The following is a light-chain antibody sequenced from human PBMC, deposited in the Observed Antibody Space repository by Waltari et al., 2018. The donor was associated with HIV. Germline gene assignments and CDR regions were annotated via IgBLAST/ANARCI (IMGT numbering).Light chain of an antibody. CDR1: NSDIGAYNY. Sequence: QSALTQPASVSGSPGQSITISCTGTNSDIGAYNYVSWYQHHPGKAPKLIIYEVSSRPSGVSNRVSGSKSGNTASLTSSGLQADDEADYYCNSYTRSRTYVFGTGTKVTVL. CDR2: EVS. CDR3: NSYTRSRTYV. V-gene: IGLV2-14*01. J-gene: IGLJ1*01.